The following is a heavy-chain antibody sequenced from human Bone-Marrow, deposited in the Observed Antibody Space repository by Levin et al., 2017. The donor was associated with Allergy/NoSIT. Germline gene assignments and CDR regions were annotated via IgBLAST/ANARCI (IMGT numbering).Heavy chain of an antibody. D-gene: IGHD6-19*01. Sequence: QSGGSLRLSCAGSGFTFNNYAMDWVRQAPGEGLKWVSAITRDGDRTYYADSVKGRFTISRDNSKNTVYLQMSSLRAEDTAVYYCAREFGASGWYSVDYWGQGTLVTVSS. V-gene: IGHV3-23*01. CDR1: GFTFNNYA. CDR3: AREFGASGWYSVDY. CDR2: ITRDGDRT. J-gene: IGHJ4*02.